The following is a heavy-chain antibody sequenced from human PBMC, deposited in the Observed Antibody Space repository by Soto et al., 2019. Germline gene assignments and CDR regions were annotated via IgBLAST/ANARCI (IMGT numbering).Heavy chain of an antibody. CDR1: GYTFTGYY. J-gene: IGHJ6*02. V-gene: IGHV1-2*04. CDR3: ARDLAAAGTESDYYYGMDV. D-gene: IGHD6-13*01. Sequence: ASVKVSCKASGYTFTGYYMHWVRQAPGQGLEWMGWINPNSGGTNYAQKFQGWVTITRDTSISTAYMELSRLRSDDTAVYYCARDLAAAGTESDYYYGMDVWGQGTTVTVSS. CDR2: INPNSGGT.